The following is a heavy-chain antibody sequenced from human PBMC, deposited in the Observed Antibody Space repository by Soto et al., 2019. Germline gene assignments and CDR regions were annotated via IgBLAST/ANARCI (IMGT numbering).Heavy chain of an antibody. Sequence: GGSLRLSCAASGFICSSYDMSWVRQAPGKGPEWVSTILVDGRTFYVDSVKGRFTISRDSSKNTVYLQMNSLTAGDTALYYCAKATATGGGAFDICGQGTMVTVSS. V-gene: IGHV3-23*01. D-gene: IGHD2-8*02. CDR3: AKATATGGGAFDI. CDR2: ILVDGRT. J-gene: IGHJ3*02. CDR1: GFICSSYD.